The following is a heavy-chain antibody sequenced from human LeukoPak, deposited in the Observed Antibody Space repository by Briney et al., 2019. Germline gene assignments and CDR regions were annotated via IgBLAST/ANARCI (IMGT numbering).Heavy chain of an antibody. CDR2: ISVFYGHT. CDR3: VREVSAANARYMDV. V-gene: IGHV1-18*01. D-gene: IGHD6-13*01. J-gene: IGHJ6*03. CDR1: GYTFTNYG. Sequence: ASVKVSCKASGYTFTNYGISWVRQAPGQGLEWMGWISVFYGHTNYSQNFQGRLTMTTHTSTSTAYLELRSLRSDDTAVYYCVREVSAANARYMDVWGTGTTVTVSS.